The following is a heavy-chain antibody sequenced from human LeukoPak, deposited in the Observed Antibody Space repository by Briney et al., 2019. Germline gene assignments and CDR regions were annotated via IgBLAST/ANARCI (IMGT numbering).Heavy chain of an antibody. Sequence: KPSETLSLTCAVYGGSFSGYYWSWIRQPPGKGQEWIGEINHSGSTNYNPSLKSRVTISVDTSKNQFSLKLSSVTAADTAVYYCARGSMVFRFGGLGYWGQGTLVTVSS. CDR3: ARGSMVFRFGGLGY. D-gene: IGHD2/OR15-2a*01. J-gene: IGHJ4*02. V-gene: IGHV4-34*01. CDR2: INHSGST. CDR1: GGSFSGYY.